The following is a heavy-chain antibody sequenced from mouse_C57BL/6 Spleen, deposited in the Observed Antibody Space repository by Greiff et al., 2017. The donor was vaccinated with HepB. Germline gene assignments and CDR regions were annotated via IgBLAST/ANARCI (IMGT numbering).Heavy chain of an antibody. V-gene: IGHV1-15*01. Sequence: VQVVESGAELVRPGASVTLSCKASGYTFTDYEMHWVKQTPVHGLEWIGAIDPETGGTAYNQKFKGKAILTADKSSSTAYMELRSLTSEDSAVYYCTRGVTTVVATFDYWGQGTTLTVSS. D-gene: IGHD1-1*01. CDR2: IDPETGGT. J-gene: IGHJ2*01. CDR1: GYTFTDYE. CDR3: TRGVTTVVATFDY.